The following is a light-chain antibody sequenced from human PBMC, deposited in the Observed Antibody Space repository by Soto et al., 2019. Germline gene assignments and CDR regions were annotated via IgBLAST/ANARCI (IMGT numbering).Light chain of an antibody. CDR3: QQYASSPWT. J-gene: IGKJ1*01. Sequence: EIVLTQSPGTLSLSPGERATLSCRASQSVSSSFLAWYQQKPGQAPRLLIYGASSRATAIPDRFSGSGSGTHFTLTISRLEPEDCAVYYCQQYASSPWTFGQGTKVEIK. CDR2: GAS. CDR1: QSVSSSF. V-gene: IGKV3-20*01.